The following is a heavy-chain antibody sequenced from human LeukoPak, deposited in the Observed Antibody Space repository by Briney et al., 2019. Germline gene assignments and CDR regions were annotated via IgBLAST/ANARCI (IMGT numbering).Heavy chain of an antibody. D-gene: IGHD5-18*01. CDR3: ATIKRGSIFGYFDF. Sequence: SGPTLVKPSETLSLTCTVSGGSISSHYWGWIRQPPGKGLEWIAYLFDSVNTKDNPSLQSRLTLSADTSKNQCSLRLSSVTAADTAVYYCATIKRGSIFGYFDFWGQGIKVTVSS. V-gene: IGHV4-59*11. J-gene: IGHJ4*02. CDR2: LFDSVNT. CDR1: GGSISSHY.